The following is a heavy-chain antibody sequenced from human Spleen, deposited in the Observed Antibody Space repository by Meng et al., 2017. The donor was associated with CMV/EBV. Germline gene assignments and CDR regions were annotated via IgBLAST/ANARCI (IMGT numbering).Heavy chain of an antibody. CDR2: ITPAFETA. CDR1: TCGSSS. D-gene: IGHD3-16*02. CDR3: ARGPSVTVGGVIIWPLED. Sequence: TCGSSSLMWVRQAPGQGLEWMGGITPAFETADYAQKYRDRVTITTDESATTAYMEMSGLGAEDTAVYFCARGPSVTVGGVIIWPLEDWGQGTLVTVSS. J-gene: IGHJ4*02. V-gene: IGHV1-69*05.